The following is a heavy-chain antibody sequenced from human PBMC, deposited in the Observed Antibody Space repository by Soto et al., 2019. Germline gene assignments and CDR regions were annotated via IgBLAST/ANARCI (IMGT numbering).Heavy chain of an antibody. D-gene: IGHD3-9*01. V-gene: IGHV1-18*01. CDR1: GYTFTSYG. CDR2: IRAYNGNT. J-gene: IGHJ4*02. CDR3: ARDVLRYFDWPHAFDY. Sequence: ASVKVSCKTSGYTFTSYGSSWVRKENGQGIEWMGWIRAYNGNTNYAQKLQGRVTMTTDTSTSTAYMELRSLRSDDTAVFYCARDVLRYFDWPHAFDYWGQGTLVTVSS.